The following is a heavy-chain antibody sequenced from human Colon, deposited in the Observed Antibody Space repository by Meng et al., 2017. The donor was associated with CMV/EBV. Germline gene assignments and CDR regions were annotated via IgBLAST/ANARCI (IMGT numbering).Heavy chain of an antibody. CDR1: GFNFNTYP. D-gene: IGHD3-3*01. CDR3: ARYRNFDISSGFSY. Sequence: GESLKISCAASGFNFNTYPLHWVRQAPGKGLEWVALISSDGGSSSYADSVKGRFTLSRDSSQNTVYLQMNSLRRDDTGVYFCARYRNFDISSGFSYWGQGTKVTVSS. J-gene: IGHJ4*02. V-gene: IGHV3-30-3*01. CDR2: ISSDGGSS.